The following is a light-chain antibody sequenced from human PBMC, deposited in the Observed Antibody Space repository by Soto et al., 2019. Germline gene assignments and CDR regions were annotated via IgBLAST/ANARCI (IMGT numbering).Light chain of an antibody. J-gene: IGLJ1*01. CDR2: SNN. CDR1: SSNIGSNT. Sequence: QSVLTQPPSASGTPGQRVTIFCSGSSSNIGSNTVNWYQQLPGTAPKLLIYSNNQRPSGVPDRFSGSKSGTSASLAISGLQSEDEADYYCAAWDDSLGYVFGTGTKVTVL. CDR3: AAWDDSLGYV. V-gene: IGLV1-44*01.